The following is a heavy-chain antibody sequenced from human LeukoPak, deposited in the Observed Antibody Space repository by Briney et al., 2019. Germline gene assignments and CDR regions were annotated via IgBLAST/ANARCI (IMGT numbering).Heavy chain of an antibody. D-gene: IGHD6-13*01. J-gene: IGHJ4*02. CDR1: GGSISSGDYY. V-gene: IGHV4-30-4*08. CDR3: ARSNIAAAGNDY. Sequence: PSETLSLXCTVSGGSISSGDYYWSWIRQPPGKGREWIGYIYYSGITYYNPCLKSRVTISVDTSKNQFSLKLSSVTAADTAVYYCARSNIAAAGNDYWGQGTLVTVSS. CDR2: IYYSGIT.